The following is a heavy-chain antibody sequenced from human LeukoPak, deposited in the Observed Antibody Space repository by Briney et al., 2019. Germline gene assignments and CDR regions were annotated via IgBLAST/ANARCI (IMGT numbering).Heavy chain of an antibody. V-gene: IGHV3-72*01. J-gene: IGHJ6*03. CDR2: TRNKANSYTT. CDR1: GFTFSDHY. D-gene: IGHD3-10*01. CDR3: ARAIGPYYYYYYMDV. Sequence: GSLRLSCSASGFTFSDHYMDWVRQAPGKGLEWVGRTRNKANSYTTEYAASVKGRFTISRDDSKNSLYLQMNSLKTEDTAVYYCARAIGPYYYYYYMDVWGKGTTVTVSS.